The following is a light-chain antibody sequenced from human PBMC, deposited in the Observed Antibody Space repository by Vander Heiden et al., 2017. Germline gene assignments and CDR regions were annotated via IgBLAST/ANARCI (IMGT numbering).Light chain of an antibody. J-gene: IGKJ2*01. Sequence: DIQMTQFPSSLSASVGDRVTITCRASQSISTYLNWYQQKPGKDPKLLIYGASSLQSGVPSRFSGSGSGTDFTLTISSLQPDDFATYYCQQNYNTPYTFGQGTELEIK. CDR3: QQNYNTPYT. CDR2: GAS. CDR1: QSISTY. V-gene: IGKV1-39*01.